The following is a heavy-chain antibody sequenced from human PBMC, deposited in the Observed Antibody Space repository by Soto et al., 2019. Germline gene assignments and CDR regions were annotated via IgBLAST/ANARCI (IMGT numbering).Heavy chain of an antibody. V-gene: IGHV3-49*04. CDR2: IRCKAYSGTT. Sequence: GGSLRLSCTTSGFTFGGYAMSWVRQAPGKGLEWVCFIRCKAYSGTTEYAASVRGRFTISRGDSKSIAYLQMNSLESEDTAVYHCARGRSSRELCTTYFYXWGQGTLFTVSX. CDR1: GFTFGGYA. CDR3: ARGRSSRELCTTYFYX. J-gene: IGHJ4*02. D-gene: IGHD3-16*01.